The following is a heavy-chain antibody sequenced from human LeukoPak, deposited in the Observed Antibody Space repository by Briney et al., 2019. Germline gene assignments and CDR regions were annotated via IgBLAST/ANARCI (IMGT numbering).Heavy chain of an antibody. J-gene: IGHJ4*02. CDR3: AKGYYDYVWGSYYFDY. CDR2: ISGSGGST. CDR1: GFTFSSYA. Sequence: GGSLRLSCAASGFTFSSYAMSWVRQAPGKGLEWVSAISGSGGSTYYADSVKGRFTISRDNSRDTLYLQMNSLRAEDTAVYCCAKGYYDYVWGSYYFDYWGQGTLVTVSS. V-gene: IGHV3-23*01. D-gene: IGHD3-16*01.